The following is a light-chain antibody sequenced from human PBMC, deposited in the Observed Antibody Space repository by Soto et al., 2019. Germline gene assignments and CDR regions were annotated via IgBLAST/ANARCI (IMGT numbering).Light chain of an antibody. CDR1: QSVSQSVTTN. J-gene: IGKJ5*01. Sequence: EIVMMQFPATLSVSPGERVTLSCRASQSVSQSVTTNLAWYQQKPGQAPRLLIFDASARAVDIPGRFSGTGSGTEFTLTISSLQSEDFAVYYCQQYNTWPPITFGQGTRLEIK. V-gene: IGKV3D-15*01. CDR2: DAS. CDR3: QQYNTWPPIT.